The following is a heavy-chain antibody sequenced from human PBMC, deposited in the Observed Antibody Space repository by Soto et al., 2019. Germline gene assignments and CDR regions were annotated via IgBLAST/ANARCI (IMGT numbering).Heavy chain of an antibody. Sequence: GASVKVSCKASGYTFTGYYMHWVRQAPGQGLEWMGWINPNSGGTNYAQKFQGRVTMTRDTSISTAYKELSRLRSDDTAVYYCARVNVVVVAATREYYFDYCGQGTLVTVSS. CDR2: INPNSGGT. V-gene: IGHV1-2*02. D-gene: IGHD2-15*01. CDR3: ARVNVVVVAATREYYFDY. CDR1: GYTFTGYY. J-gene: IGHJ4*02.